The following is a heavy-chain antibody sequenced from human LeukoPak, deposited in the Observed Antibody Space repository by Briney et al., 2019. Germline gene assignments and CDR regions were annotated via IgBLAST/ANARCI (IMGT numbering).Heavy chain of an antibody. V-gene: IGHV1-8*01. CDR2: MSPKSGNT. D-gene: IGHD7-27*01. J-gene: IGHJ4*02. CDR1: GYTFVSYD. CDR3: TRGPPNWGYDF. Sequence: EASVKVSCRASGYTFVSYDINWVRQATGQGPEWMGRMSPKSGNTGYAQKFQGRVTMTRDTSINTAYMELSGLISEDTAVYYCTRGPPNWGYDFWGQGTLVTVSS.